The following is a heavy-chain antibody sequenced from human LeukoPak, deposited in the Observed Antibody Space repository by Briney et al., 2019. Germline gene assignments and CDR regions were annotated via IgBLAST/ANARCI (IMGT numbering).Heavy chain of an antibody. CDR1: EFTFSSYS. D-gene: IGHD1-7*01. V-gene: IGHV3-48*04. CDR2: ITNSGNSK. Sequence: GGSLRLSCAASEFTFSSYSMNWVRQASGKGLVWVSYITNSGNSKSYADSVKGRFTISRDNAKNSLYLQMNSLRAEDTTVYYCARDVVGNLVGAFDIWGQGTMVSVSS. J-gene: IGHJ3*02. CDR3: ARDVVGNLVGAFDI.